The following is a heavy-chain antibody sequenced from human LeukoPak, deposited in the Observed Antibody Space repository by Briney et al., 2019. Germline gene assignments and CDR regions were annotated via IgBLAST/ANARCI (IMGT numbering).Heavy chain of an antibody. J-gene: IGHJ4*02. CDR3: ARGGQYSFY. CDR2: INSDGSST. CDR1: GFTFSNYW. Sequence: GGSLRLSCAASGFTFSNYWMHWVRQAPGKGLVWVSHINSDGSSTSYADSVKGRFTISRDNSKNSLYLQMNSLRAEDTAVYYCARGGQYSFYWGQGTLVTVSS. V-gene: IGHV3-74*01. D-gene: IGHD5-18*01.